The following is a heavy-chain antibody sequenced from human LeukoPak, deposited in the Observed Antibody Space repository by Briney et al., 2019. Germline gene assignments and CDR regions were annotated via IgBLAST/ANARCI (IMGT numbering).Heavy chain of an antibody. D-gene: IGHD3-16*01. CDR2: INHSGST. J-gene: IGHJ4*02. V-gene: IGHV4-34*01. CDR1: GGSFSDYY. Sequence: SETLSLTCAVYGGSFSDYYWSWIRQPPGKGLEWIGGINHSGSTNYSPSLKSRVTISVDTSKNQFSLKLSSVTAADTAVYYCARGRAFGGVIGYWGQGTPVTVSS. CDR3: ARGRAFGGVIGY.